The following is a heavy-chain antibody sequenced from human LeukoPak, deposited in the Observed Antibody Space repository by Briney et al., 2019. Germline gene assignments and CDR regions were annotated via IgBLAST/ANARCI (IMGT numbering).Heavy chain of an antibody. CDR1: GGSISSSSYY. J-gene: IGHJ4*02. V-gene: IGHV4-39*01. CDR2: IYYSGST. CDR3: ARGDYYDSSGYQSPSFDY. D-gene: IGHD3-22*01. Sequence: PSETLSLTCTVSGGSISSSSYYWGWIRQPPGKGVEWIGSIYYSGSTYYNPSLKSRVTISVDTSKNQFSLKLSSVTAADTAVYYCARGDYYDSSGYQSPSFDYWGQGTLVTVSS.